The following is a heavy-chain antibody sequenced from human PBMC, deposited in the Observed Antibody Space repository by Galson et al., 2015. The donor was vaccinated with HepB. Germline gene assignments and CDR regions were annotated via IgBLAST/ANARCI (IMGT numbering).Heavy chain of an antibody. CDR3: TRQYYGSGSPPY. V-gene: IGHV3-73*01. J-gene: IGHJ4*02. D-gene: IGHD3-10*01. Sequence: SLRLSCAASGFTFSGSAMHWVRQASGKGLEWVGRIRSKANSYATEYAASVKGRFTISRDDSKNTAYLQMNSPKTEDTAVYHCTRQYYGSGSPPYWGQGTLVTVSS. CDR1: GFTFSGSA. CDR2: IRSKANSYAT.